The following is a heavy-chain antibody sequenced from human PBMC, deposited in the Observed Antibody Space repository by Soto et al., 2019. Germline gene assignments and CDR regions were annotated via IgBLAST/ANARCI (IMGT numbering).Heavy chain of an antibody. CDR2: ISGSGGST. CDR3: AKLAHHRVFKYNWFGP. Sequence: PGGSLRLSCAASGFTFSSYAMSWVRQAPGKGLEWVSAISGSGGSTYYADSVKGRFTISRDNSKNTLYLQMNSLRAEDTAVYYCAKLAHHRVFKYNWFGPWGQGTLVTVSS. CDR1: GFTFSSYA. D-gene: IGHD3-10*02. J-gene: IGHJ5*02. V-gene: IGHV3-23*01.